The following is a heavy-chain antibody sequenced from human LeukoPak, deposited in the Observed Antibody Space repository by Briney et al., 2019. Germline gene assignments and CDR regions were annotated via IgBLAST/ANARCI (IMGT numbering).Heavy chain of an antibody. Sequence: ASVKVSCKVSGSNLPEVFMQWVREAPGKQLEWMAGIDPEDGETIYAQKYQGRVTMTEDTSTSTAYMELRSLRSDDTAVYYCARPVGGAAQPNSPGDYWGQGTLVTVSS. J-gene: IGHJ4*02. V-gene: IGHV1-24*01. CDR3: ARPVGGAAQPNSPGDY. CDR1: GSNLPEVF. D-gene: IGHD3-16*01. CDR2: IDPEDGET.